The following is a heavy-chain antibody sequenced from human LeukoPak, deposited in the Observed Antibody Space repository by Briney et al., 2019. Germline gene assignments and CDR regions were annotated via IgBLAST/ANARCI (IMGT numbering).Heavy chain of an antibody. V-gene: IGHV3-48*01. CDR3: ARSQGGSYSAFDI. CDR1: GFTFSSYS. J-gene: IGHJ3*02. CDR2: ISSSSSTI. D-gene: IGHD1-26*01. Sequence: GGSLRLSCAASGFTFSSYSMNWVRQAPGKGLEWVSYISSSSSTIYYADSVKGRFTISRDNAKNSLYLQMNSLRAEDTAVYYCARSQGGSYSAFDIWGQGTMVTVSS.